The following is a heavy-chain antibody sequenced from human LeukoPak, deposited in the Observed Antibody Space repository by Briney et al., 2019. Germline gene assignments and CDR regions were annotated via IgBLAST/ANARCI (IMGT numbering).Heavy chain of an antibody. CDR2: IYYSGST. CDR1: GGSISSGDYY. J-gene: IGHJ4*02. CDR3: ARHQRGSGSYEY. V-gene: IGHV4-30-4*01. D-gene: IGHD6-19*01. Sequence: SETLSLTCTVSGGSISSGDYYWSWIRQPPGKGLEWIGYIYYSGSTNYNPSLKSRVIISVDTSKNQFSLKLSSVTAADTAVYYCARHQRGSGSYEYWGQGTLVTVSS.